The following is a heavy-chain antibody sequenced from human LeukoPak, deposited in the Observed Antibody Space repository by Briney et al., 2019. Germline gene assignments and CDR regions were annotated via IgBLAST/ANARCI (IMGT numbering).Heavy chain of an antibody. CDR3: ARAGLRYCSSTSCYYFDY. Sequence: AGGSLRLSCAASGFTFDDYGMSWVRQAPGKGLEWVSGINWNGGSTGYADSVKGRFTISRGNAKNSLYLQMNSLRAEDTALYYCARAGLRYCSSTSCYYFDYWGQGTLVTVSS. CDR1: GFTFDDYG. CDR2: INWNGGST. D-gene: IGHD2-2*01. V-gene: IGHV3-20*04. J-gene: IGHJ4*02.